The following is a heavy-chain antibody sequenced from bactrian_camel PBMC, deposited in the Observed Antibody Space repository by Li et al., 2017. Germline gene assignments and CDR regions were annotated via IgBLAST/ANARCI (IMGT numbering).Heavy chain of an antibody. V-gene: IGHV3S53*01. J-gene: IGHJ4*01. D-gene: IGHD3*01. Sequence: HVQLVESGGGSVQAGGSLRLSCAASHRYSSYCIGWFRQAPGKEREGVAALDSDGSTTYSPSVNGRFTISQDNAKDTVYLQMNSLKPEDTAMYYCAGGVPGHGYDNYCRVAGRIYKWGQGTQVTVS. CDR3: AGGVPGHGYDNYCRVAGRIYK. CDR1: HRYSSYC. CDR2: LDSDGST.